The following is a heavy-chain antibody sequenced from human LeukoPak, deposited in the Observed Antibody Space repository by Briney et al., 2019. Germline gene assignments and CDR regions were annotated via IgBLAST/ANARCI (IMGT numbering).Heavy chain of an antibody. CDR3: ARDQIPLAPYGSGSCPIDP. J-gene: IGHJ5*02. V-gene: IGHV4-4*07. CDR2: IYTSGST. Sequence: SETLSLTCTASGGSISSYYWSWIRQPAGKGLEWIGRIYTSGSTNYNPSLKSRVTMSVDTSKNQFSLKLSSVTAADTAVYYCARDQIPLAPYGSGSCPIDPWGQGTLVTVSS. D-gene: IGHD3-10*01. CDR1: GGSISSYY.